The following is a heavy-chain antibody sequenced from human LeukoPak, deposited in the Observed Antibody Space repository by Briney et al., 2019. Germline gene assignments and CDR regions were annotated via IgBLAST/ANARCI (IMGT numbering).Heavy chain of an antibody. CDR1: GYTFTSYY. J-gene: IGHJ6*03. CDR3: ARAGYYYYYMDV. Sequence: ASVKVSCKASGYTFTSYYMHWVRQAPGQGLEWMGIINPSGGSTSYALKFQGRVTMTRDTPTSTVYMELSSLRSGDTAVYYCARAGYYYYYMDVWGKGTTVTVSS. D-gene: IGHD3-10*01. V-gene: IGHV1-46*01. CDR2: INPSGGST.